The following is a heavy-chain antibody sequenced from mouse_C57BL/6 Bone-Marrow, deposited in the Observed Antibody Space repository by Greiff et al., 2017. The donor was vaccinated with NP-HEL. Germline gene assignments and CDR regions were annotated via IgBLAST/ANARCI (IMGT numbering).Heavy chain of an antibody. CDR2: ISDGGSYT. J-gene: IGHJ3*01. Sequence: DVQLVESGGGLVKPGGSLKLSCAASGFTFSSYAMSWVRQTPEKRLEWVATISDGGSYTYYPDNVKGRFTISRDNAKNNLYLQMSHLKSEDTAMYYWARDRDYYDYRAWFAYWGQGTLVTVSA. V-gene: IGHV5-4*01. CDR1: GFTFSSYA. D-gene: IGHD2-4*01. CDR3: ARDRDYYDYRAWFAY.